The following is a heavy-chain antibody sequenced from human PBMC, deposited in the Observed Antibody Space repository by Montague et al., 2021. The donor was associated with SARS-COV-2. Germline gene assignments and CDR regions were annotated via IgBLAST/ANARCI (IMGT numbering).Heavy chain of an antibody. J-gene: IGHJ4*02. V-gene: IGHV4-34*01. CDR2: INHSGTT. Sequence: SETLSLTCAVYGGSFSGYYWTWIRQSPGKGLEWIAEINHSGTTNYNFTPSLRSRVTISVATSKSQFSLTLSSATAADTGVYYCARWDPQTSTLIGLRGKSASDYWGQGTLATVSS. CDR1: GGSFSGYY. D-gene: IGHD4-23*01. CDR3: ARWDPQTSTLIGLRGKSASDY.